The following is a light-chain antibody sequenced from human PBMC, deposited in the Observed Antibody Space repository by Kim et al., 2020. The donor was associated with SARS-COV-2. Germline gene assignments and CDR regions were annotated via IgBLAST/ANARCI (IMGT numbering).Light chain of an antibody. V-gene: IGKV1-39*01. Sequence: DIQMTQSPSSLSASVGDRVTITCRASQTISNYLNWYQLKPGKAPKLLMYAAASLHSGVPSRFSGSGSGTDFTLTISSLQPEDFATYLCQQSYNNPWTFGQGTKVDIK. CDR3: QQSYNNPWT. J-gene: IGKJ1*01. CDR1: QTISNY. CDR2: AAA.